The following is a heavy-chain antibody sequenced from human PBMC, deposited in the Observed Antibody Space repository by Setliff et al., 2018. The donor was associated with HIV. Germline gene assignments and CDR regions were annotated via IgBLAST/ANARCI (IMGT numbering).Heavy chain of an antibody. CDR3: ERVAHRLSGGIDY. CDR2: VNPKSGNT. Sequence: ASVKVSCKASGYTFTSSDIYWVRQATGQGLEWMGWVNPKSGNTGYAHNFQGRVIMTRDTSTSTVYMELHWLTSDDTAVYYCERVAHRLSGGIDYRGQGTQVTVSS. D-gene: IGHD2-15*01. V-gene: IGHV1-8*02. CDR1: GYTFTSSD. J-gene: IGHJ4*02.